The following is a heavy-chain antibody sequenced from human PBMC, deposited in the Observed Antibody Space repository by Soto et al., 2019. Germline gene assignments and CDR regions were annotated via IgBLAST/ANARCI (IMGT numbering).Heavy chain of an antibody. J-gene: IGHJ3*02. D-gene: IGHD3-9*01. CDR1: GFTFSSYA. V-gene: IGHV3-64D*08. Sequence: GSLRLSCSASGFTFSSYAMHWVRQAPGKGLEYVSAISSNGGSTYYADSVKGRFTISRDNSKNTLYLQMSSLRAEDTAVYYCVKGRYYDILTCYPVDAFDIWGQGTMVTDS. CDR2: ISSNGGST. CDR3: VKGRYYDILTCYPVDAFDI.